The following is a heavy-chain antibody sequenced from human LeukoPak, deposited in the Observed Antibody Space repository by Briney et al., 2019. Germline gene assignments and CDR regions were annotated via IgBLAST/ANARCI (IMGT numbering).Heavy chain of an antibody. CDR3: ASLTSAPYDYVWGSYAGVYAFDV. Sequence: GGSLRLSCAASGFTFSTYSMNWVRQAPGKGLEWVSYISSSSSTIYYADSVKGRFTISRDNAKSSLYLQMNGLRAEDTAVYYCASLTSAPYDYVWGSYAGVYAFDVWGQGTMVTVSS. CDR1: GFTFSTYS. CDR2: ISSSSSTI. D-gene: IGHD3-16*01. J-gene: IGHJ3*01. V-gene: IGHV3-48*04.